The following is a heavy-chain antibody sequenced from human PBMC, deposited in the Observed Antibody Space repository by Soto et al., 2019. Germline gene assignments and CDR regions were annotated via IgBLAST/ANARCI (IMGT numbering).Heavy chain of an antibody. CDR1: GGSISPYF. CDR3: ARDGGYTGYEQGNPFDI. CDR2: MYATGTT. Sequence: SETLSLTCTVSGGSISPYFWSWIRQPAGKGLEWIGRMYATGTTNYNPSLKSRVSMSIDTSENQFSLKLRSVTAADTAVYYCARDGGYTGYEQGNPFDIWGQGTMVTVSS. J-gene: IGHJ3*02. D-gene: IGHD5-12*01. V-gene: IGHV4-4*07.